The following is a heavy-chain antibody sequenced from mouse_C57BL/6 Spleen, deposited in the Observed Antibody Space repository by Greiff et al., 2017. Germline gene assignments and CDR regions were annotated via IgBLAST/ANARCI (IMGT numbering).Heavy chain of an antibody. V-gene: IGHV1-53*01. CDR2: INPSNGGT. D-gene: IGHD2-3*01. Sequence: QVQLQQPGTELVKPGASVKLSCKASGYTFTSYWMHWVKQRPGQGLEWIGNINPSNGGTNYNEKFKSKATLTVDKSSSTAYMQLSSLTSEDAAVYYCAREGGYYDYFDVWGTGTTVTVSS. CDR3: AREGGYYDYFDV. J-gene: IGHJ1*03. CDR1: GYTFTSYW.